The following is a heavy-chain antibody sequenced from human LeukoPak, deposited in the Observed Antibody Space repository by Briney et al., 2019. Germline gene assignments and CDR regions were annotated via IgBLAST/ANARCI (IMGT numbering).Heavy chain of an antibody. CDR2: ISNHGGST. CDR1: GFXFSTYA. CDR3: ARESATSGWLFDY. Sequence: GGSLRLSCAASGFXFSTYAIHWVRQAPGKGLEYVSAISNHGGSTYYTNSVKGRFIISRDNSKNTLYLQMGNLRIEDMAVYYCARESATSGWLFDYWGQGTLVTVSS. D-gene: IGHD6-19*01. V-gene: IGHV3-64*01. J-gene: IGHJ4*02.